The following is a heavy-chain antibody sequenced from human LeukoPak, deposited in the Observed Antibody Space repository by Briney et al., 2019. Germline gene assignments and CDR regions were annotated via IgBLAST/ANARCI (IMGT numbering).Heavy chain of an antibody. CDR2: INHSGST. D-gene: IGHD3-10*01. V-gene: IGHV4-34*01. CDR3: ARGHWGLWFGEYYFDY. CDR1: GGSFSGYY. J-gene: IGHJ4*02. Sequence: SETLSLTCAVYGGSFSGYYWSGIRQPPGKGLEWNGEINHSGSTNYNPSLKSRVTISVDTSKNQFSLKLSSVTAADTAVYYCARGHWGLWFGEYYFDYWGQGTLVTVSS.